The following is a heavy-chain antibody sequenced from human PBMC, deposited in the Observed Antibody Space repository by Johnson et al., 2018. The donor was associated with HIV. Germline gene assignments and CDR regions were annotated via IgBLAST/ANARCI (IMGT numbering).Heavy chain of an antibody. CDR1: GFTFHDNG. J-gene: IGHJ3*02. CDR2: INWNGGNT. Sequence: QLVESGGGVVRPGESLRLSCAASGFTFHDNGMTWVRQVSGKGLEWVSSINWNGGNTGYADSVKGRFTISRDNDENSLYLQMNSLRAEDTALYYCARVSYSGTYLAFDIWGQGTMVTVSS. V-gene: IGHV3-20*04. CDR3: ARVSYSGTYLAFDI. D-gene: IGHD1-26*01.